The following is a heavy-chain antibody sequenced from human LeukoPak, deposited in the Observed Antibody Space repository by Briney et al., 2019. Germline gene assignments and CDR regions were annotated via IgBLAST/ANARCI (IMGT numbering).Heavy chain of an antibody. V-gene: IGHV1-18*01. CDR3: ARDGDAIVVVPAARLTPLDY. J-gene: IGHJ4*02. D-gene: IGHD2-2*01. CDR1: GYTFTSYG. CDR2: ISAYNGNT. Sequence: ASVKVSCKASGYTFTSYGISWVRQAPGQGLEWMGWISAYNGNTSYAQKLQGRVTMTTDTSTSTAYMELRSLRSDDTAVYYCARDGDAIVVVPAARLTPLDYWGQGTLVTVSS.